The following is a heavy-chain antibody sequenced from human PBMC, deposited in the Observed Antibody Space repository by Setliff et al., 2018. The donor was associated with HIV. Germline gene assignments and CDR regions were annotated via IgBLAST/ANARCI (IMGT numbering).Heavy chain of an antibody. J-gene: IGHJ6*03. CDR3: ARGSSSIFGVLVLLPHSYYYMDV. CDR1: GYSISSGYY. D-gene: IGHD3-3*01. Sequence: SETLSLTCAVSGYSISSGYYWGWIRQPPGKGLEWIGSMYHSGSTYYNPSLKSRVTISVETSKVQFSLKLNSVTVVDTAVYFCARGSSSIFGVLVLLPHSYYYMDVWGKGTTVTVSS. CDR2: MYHSGST. V-gene: IGHV4-38-2*01.